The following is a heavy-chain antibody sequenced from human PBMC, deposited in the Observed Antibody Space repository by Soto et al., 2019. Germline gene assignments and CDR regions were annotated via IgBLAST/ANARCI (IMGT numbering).Heavy chain of an antibody. J-gene: IGHJ6*02. V-gene: IGHV3-30-3*01. CDR1: GFTFSSYA. CDR3: ARDQTAMVKGMDV. CDR2: ISYDGSNK. Sequence: QVQLVESGGGVVQPGRSLRLSCAASGFTFSSYAMHWVRQAPGKGLEWVAVISYDGSNKYYADSVKGRFTISRDNSKNTLYLQMTSLSAEDPAVYYCARDQTAMVKGMDVWGQGTTVTVSS. D-gene: IGHD5-18*01.